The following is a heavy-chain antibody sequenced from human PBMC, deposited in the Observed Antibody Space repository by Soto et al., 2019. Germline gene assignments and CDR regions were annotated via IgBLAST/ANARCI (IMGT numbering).Heavy chain of an antibody. Sequence: GGSLRLSCAASGFTFSSYAMSWVRQAPGKGLEWVSAISGSGGSTYYADSVKGRFTISRDNSKNTLYLQMNSLRAEDTAVYYCGRTDIVASPAIRKNKYGMDVWGQGTTVTVSS. D-gene: IGHD2-15*01. CDR3: GRTDIVASPAIRKNKYGMDV. CDR1: GFTFSSYA. CDR2: ISGSGGST. J-gene: IGHJ6*02. V-gene: IGHV3-23*01.